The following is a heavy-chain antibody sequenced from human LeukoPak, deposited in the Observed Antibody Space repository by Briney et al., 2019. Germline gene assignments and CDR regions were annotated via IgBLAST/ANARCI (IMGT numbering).Heavy chain of an antibody. J-gene: IGHJ1*01. CDR1: GYRFASYW. CDR3: ARFSPPYFSDSSGYSEYFQH. V-gene: IGHV5-10-1*01. D-gene: IGHD3-22*01. Sequence: AESLMISCKGSGYRFASYWVSCVRQLPRKGLEWMGWIDPSNSFTNYSPSFQGHVTISADKSINTSYLHWSSRKASDTAMYYCARFSPPYFSDSSGYSEYFQHWGQGTLVTVSS. CDR2: IDPSNSFT.